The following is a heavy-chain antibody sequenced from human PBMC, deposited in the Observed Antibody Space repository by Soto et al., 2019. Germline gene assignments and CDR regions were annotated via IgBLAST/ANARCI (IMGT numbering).Heavy chain of an antibody. V-gene: IGHV3-30-3*01. D-gene: IGHD6-19*01. Sequence: QMQLVESGGGVVQPGGSLRLSCAASGFTFNYYPMHWVRQAPGKGLEWVAVVSFDGSTTYYADSVKGRFTISKDNSKNTLYLQMNSLRREDTAVYYCARLPGPLVAVLYIYPLDGREAMSDVDVWGQGTTVTVSS. CDR2: VSFDGSTT. J-gene: IGHJ6*02. CDR3: ARLPGPLVAVLYIYPLDGREAMSDVDV. CDR1: GFTFNYYP.